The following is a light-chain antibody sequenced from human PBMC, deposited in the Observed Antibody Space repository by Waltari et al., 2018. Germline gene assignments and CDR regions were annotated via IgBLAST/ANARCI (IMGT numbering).Light chain of an antibody. V-gene: IGLV2-8*01. CDR2: EVT. CDR1: NSDVGAYNY. CDR3: SSYAHNNHFV. J-gene: IGLJ1*01. Sequence: QSVLTQPPSATGSHGQSVTISCTGTNSDVGAYNYAAWYQQHPGKVPKLLIYEVTKRPSGVPDRFSGSKSGNTASLTVSGLQADDEADYYCSSYAHNNHFVFGTGTKVTVL.